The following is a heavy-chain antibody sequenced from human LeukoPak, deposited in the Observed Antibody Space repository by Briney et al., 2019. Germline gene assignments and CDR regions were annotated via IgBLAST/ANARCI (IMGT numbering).Heavy chain of an antibody. J-gene: IGHJ5*02. Sequence: ASVKVSCKASGGTFSSSAVSWVRQAPGQGLEWMGRIIPMLGMANYAQKFQGRVTMTRDTSTSTVYMELSSLRSEDTATYYCARGPPGRVYDSSKKGLFDPWGQGTLVTVSS. CDR1: GGTFSSSA. CDR3: ARGPPGRVYDSSKKGLFDP. V-gene: IGHV1-69*04. CDR2: IIPMLGMA. D-gene: IGHD3-22*01.